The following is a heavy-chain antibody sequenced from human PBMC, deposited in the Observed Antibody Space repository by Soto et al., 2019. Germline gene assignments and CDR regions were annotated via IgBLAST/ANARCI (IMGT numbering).Heavy chain of an antibody. CDR3: ARAPVGLDTISYFDY. D-gene: IGHD3-3*01. CDR2: IYNGGST. Sequence: SETLSLTCTISGGSITNYYWAWLRRPPGKGLEWIGYIYNGGSTYYRPSLESRMHMSLDATRNHYSLRLTSVTAADTAVYFCARAPVGLDTISYFDYWGQGKLVTVS. CDR1: GGSITNYY. J-gene: IGHJ4*02. V-gene: IGHV4-59*04.